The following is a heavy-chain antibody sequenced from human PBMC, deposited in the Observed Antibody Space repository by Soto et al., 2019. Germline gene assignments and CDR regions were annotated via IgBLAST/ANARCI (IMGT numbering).Heavy chain of an antibody. D-gene: IGHD5-18*01. V-gene: IGHV3-74*01. CDR1: GFTFSSYW. CDR2: INSDGSST. Sequence: LRLSCAASGFTFSSYWMHWVRQAPGKGLVWVSRINSDGSSTSYADSVKGRFTISRDNAKNTLYLQMNSLRAEDMAVYYCSSGYSYGYLFHYWGQGTLVTVSS. J-gene: IGHJ4*02. CDR3: SSGYSYGYLFHY.